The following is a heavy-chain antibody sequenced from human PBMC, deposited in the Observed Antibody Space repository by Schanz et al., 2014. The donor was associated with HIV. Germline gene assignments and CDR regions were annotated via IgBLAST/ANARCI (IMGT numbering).Heavy chain of an antibody. Sequence: EVQLLESGGGLVQPGGSLRLSCAASGFTFTNAWMSWVRQAPGKGLEWVGRIKSKTDGGTTDYAAPVKGRFTISRDDSKNTLYLQMNSLKTEDTAVYYCTTDSDDYVWGSYRPCYWGQGTLVTVSS. CDR1: GFTFTNAW. V-gene: IGHV3-15*01. J-gene: IGHJ4*02. CDR2: IKSKTDGGTT. CDR3: TTDSDDYVWGSYRPCY. D-gene: IGHD3-16*02.